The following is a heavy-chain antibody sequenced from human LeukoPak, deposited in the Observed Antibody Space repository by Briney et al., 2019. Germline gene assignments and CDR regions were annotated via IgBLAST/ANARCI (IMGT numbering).Heavy chain of an antibody. CDR2: ISSSSST. D-gene: IGHD6-13*01. V-gene: IGHV3-21*01. Sequence: GGSLRLSCAASGFTFSSYSMSWVRQAPGKGLEWVSSISSSSSTNYADSVQGRFTISRDNARNSLYLQMNSLRAEDTTVYYCARSAPAAAGTGPMDVWGKGTTVTVSS. CDR3: ARSAPAAAGTGPMDV. CDR1: GFTFSSYS. J-gene: IGHJ6*03.